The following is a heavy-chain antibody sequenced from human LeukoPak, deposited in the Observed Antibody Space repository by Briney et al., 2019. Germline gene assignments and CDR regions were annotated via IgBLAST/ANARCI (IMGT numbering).Heavy chain of an antibody. J-gene: IGHJ4*02. CDR3: AKDGGDTAMVIGY. Sequence: GGSLRLSCAASGFTFSSYGMHWVRQAPGKGLEWVAVISYDGSNKYYADSVKGRFTISRDDSKNTLYLQMNSLRAEDTAVYYCAKDGGDTAMVIGYWGQGTLVTVSS. CDR1: GFTFSSYG. D-gene: IGHD5-18*01. V-gene: IGHV3-30*18. CDR2: ISYDGSNK.